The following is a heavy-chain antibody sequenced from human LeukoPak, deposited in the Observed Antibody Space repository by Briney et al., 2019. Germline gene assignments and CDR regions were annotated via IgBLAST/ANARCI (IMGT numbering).Heavy chain of an antibody. Sequence: GGSLRLSCAASGFTFSSYVMHWVRQAPGKGLEWVAVIWYDGSNKYYADSVKGRFTISRDNSKNTLYLQMNSLRAEDTAVYYCARGVGFRGFLDYWGQGTLVTVSS. D-gene: IGHD3-10*01. V-gene: IGHV3-33*01. CDR2: IWYDGSNK. CDR1: GFTFSSYV. CDR3: ARGVGFRGFLDY. J-gene: IGHJ4*02.